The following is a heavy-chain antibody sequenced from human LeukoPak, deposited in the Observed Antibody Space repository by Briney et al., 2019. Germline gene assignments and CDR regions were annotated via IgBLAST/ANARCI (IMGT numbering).Heavy chain of an antibody. D-gene: IGHD3-9*01. J-gene: IGHJ3*02. CDR3: ARSNSDWLLMEYDAFDI. CDR1: GGTFSSYA. V-gene: IGHV1-18*01. CDR2: ISAYNGNT. Sequence: ASVKVSCKASGGTFSSYAISWVRQAPGQGLEWMGWISAYNGNTNYAQKLQGRVTMTTDTSTSTAYMELRSLRSDDTAVYYCARSNSDWLLMEYDAFDIWGQGTMVTVSS.